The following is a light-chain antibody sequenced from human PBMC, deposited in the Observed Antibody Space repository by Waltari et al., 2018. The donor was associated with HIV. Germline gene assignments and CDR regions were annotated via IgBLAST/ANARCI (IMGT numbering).Light chain of an antibody. V-gene: IGLV1-51*01. CDR1: SSNVGTYY. CDR2: DNN. CDR3: GTWDSRLSAYV. J-gene: IGLJ1*01. Sequence: GTSSNVGTYYVSWYQQLPGTAPKLLIYDNNRRPSEIPDRFSGSKSDSSATLGITGLQTGDEADYYCGTWDSRLSAYVFGAGTRVTVL.